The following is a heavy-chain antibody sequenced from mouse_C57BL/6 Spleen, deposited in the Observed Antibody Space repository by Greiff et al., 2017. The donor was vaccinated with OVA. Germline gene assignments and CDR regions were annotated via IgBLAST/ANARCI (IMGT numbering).Heavy chain of an antibody. CDR1: GYTFTSYW. Sequence: QVQLQQPGAELVRPGSSVKLSCKASGYTFTSYWMHWVKQRPIQGLEWIGNIDPSDSETHYNQKFKDKATLTVDKSSSTAYMQLSSLTSEDSAVYYCARGGIYYGNLFAYWGQGTLVTVSA. V-gene: IGHV1-52*01. CDR2: IDPSDSET. CDR3: ARGGIYYGNLFAY. J-gene: IGHJ3*01. D-gene: IGHD2-1*01.